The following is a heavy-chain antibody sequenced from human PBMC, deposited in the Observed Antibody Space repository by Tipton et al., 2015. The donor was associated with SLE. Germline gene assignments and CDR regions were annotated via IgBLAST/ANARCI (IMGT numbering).Heavy chain of an antibody. CDR1: EGSISSGGYY. CDR2: IYYTGST. CDR3: ARAPGLDRDYYYYYYMDV. D-gene: IGHD3/OR15-3a*01. Sequence: LRLSCTVSEGSISSGGYYWSWIRQHPGKGLEWIGYIYYTGSTYYNPSLKSRVAMSVDTSKNQFSLRLSSVTAADTAVYYCARAPGLDRDYYYYYYMDVWGQGTTVTVSS. V-gene: IGHV4-31*02. J-gene: IGHJ6*03.